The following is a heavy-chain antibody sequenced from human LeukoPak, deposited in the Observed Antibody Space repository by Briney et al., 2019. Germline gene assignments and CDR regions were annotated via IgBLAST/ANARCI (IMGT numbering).Heavy chain of an antibody. CDR1: GGSISSGSYY. D-gene: IGHD1-14*01. J-gene: IGHJ3*02. CDR2: IYTSGST. V-gene: IGHV4-61*02. CDR3: ARDTEDRGVGAFDI. Sequence: SETLSLTCTVSGGSISSGSYYWSWIRQPAGKGLEWIGRIYTSGSTNYNPSLKSRVTISVDTSKNQFSLKPSSVTAADTAVYYCARDTEDRGVGAFDIWGQGTMVTVSS.